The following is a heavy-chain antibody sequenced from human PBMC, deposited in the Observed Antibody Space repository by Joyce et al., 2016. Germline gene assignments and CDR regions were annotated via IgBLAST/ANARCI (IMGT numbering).Heavy chain of an antibody. J-gene: IGHJ4*02. CDR2: LSSMSSYI. CDR1: GFTFSSYS. D-gene: IGHD2-8*01. CDR3: ARSSYTNGIFDY. Sequence: EVQLVESGGGLVKPGGSLRLFFAAAGFTFSSYSMSWVRQAPGKGLDWVSALSSMSSYIKYTDSVKVRFTMSRDNAKNSLYLQMNSLRVEETAVYYCARSSYTNGIFDYWGQGTLVTVSS. V-gene: IGHV3-21*01.